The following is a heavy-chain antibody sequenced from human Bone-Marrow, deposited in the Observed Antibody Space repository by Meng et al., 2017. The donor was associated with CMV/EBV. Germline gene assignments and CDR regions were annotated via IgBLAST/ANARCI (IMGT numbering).Heavy chain of an antibody. J-gene: IGHJ6*02. CDR1: GVAFSGYY. V-gene: IGHV4-34*01. CDR2: INHSGST. CDR3: ARGVIQSDFWSGYYYYYGMDV. Sequence: SDTLSLTCAVYGVAFSGYYWSWIRQPPGKALEWIGEINHSGSTNYNPSLKSRVTISVDTSKNQFSLKLSSVTAADTAVYYCARGVIQSDFWSGYYYYYGMDVWGQGTTVTVSS. D-gene: IGHD3-3*01.